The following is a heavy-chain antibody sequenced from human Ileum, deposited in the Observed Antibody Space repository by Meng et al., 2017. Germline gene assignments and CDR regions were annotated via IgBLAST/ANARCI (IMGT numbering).Heavy chain of an antibody. J-gene: IGHJ4*02. V-gene: IGHV1-18*01. CDR2: ISPYSGNT. CDR1: GYIFTRYG. Sequence: QVQLVQSGAEVKKPGASVKVSCKASGYIFTRYGIGWVRQAPGQGLEWMGWISPYSGNTKYAQKLQGRVTMTTDTSTSTAYMELRILRSDDTAVYYCARDTVGTTLGDYWGQGTLVTVSS. D-gene: IGHD4-23*01. CDR3: ARDTVGTTLGDY.